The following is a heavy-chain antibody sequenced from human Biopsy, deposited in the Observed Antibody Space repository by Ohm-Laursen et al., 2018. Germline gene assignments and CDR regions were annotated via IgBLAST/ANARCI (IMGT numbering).Heavy chain of an antibody. J-gene: IGHJ6*02. V-gene: IGHV3-21*01. CDR3: ARDSSRRAREGGMDV. Sequence: SLRLSCTAVGFSVSSYDMSWVRQAPGKGPEWISYISETSSHIYDADSVRGRFTVARDIAKNSLYLQLNSPRVEDTAVYYCARDSSRRAREGGMDVWGQGTTVTVSS. CDR1: GFSVSSYD. D-gene: IGHD6-6*01. CDR2: ISETSSHI.